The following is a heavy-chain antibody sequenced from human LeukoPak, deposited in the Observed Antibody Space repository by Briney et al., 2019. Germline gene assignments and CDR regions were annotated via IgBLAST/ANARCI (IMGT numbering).Heavy chain of an antibody. D-gene: IGHD1-1*01. J-gene: IGHJ3*02. CDR3: ARDPTTSQGSDAFDI. CDR2: IKPDGSEK. CDR1: GSTFRNYW. V-gene: IGHV3-7*01. Sequence: QPGGSLRLSCAASGSTFRNYWMGWVRQAPGKGLEWVANIKPDGSEKYYVDSVKGRFTISRDNAKNSLNLQMSSLRAEDTAVYYCARDPTTSQGSDAFDIWGQGTRVTVSS.